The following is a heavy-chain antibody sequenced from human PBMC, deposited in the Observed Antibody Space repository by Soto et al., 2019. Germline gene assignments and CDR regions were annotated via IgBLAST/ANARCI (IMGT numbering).Heavy chain of an antibody. CDR3: ANGQNYYDSSGYYLEPYLAN. CDR2: ISYDGSNK. CDR1: GFTFSSYG. D-gene: IGHD3-22*01. Sequence: GGSLRLSCAASGFTFSSYGMHWVRQAPGKGLEWVAVISYDGSNKYYADSVKGRFSISRDNSKNTLYLQMNSLRVEDTAVYYCANGQNYYDSSGYYLEPYLANWGQGTLVTVSS. V-gene: IGHV3-30*18. J-gene: IGHJ4*02.